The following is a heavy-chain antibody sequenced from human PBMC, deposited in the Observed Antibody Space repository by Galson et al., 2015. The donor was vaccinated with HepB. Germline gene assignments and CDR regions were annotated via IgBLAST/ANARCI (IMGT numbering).Heavy chain of an antibody. V-gene: IGHV3-30*04. J-gene: IGHJ4*02. Sequence: SLRLSCAASGFNFSDSPLHWVRQAPGKGLEWVAMISDGGMNKYYADSVRGRFTISRSNSKETLFLQMNTMRTEDTAVYYCAKGGTDKSLDYWGQGTLVAVSS. CDR1: GFNFSDSP. CDR3: AKGGTDKSLDY. D-gene: IGHD3-16*01. CDR2: ISDGGMNK.